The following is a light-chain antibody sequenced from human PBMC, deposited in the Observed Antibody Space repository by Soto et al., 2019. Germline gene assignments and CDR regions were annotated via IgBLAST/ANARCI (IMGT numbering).Light chain of an antibody. J-gene: IGKJ1*01. CDR1: QGISNY. CDR2: AAS. V-gene: IGKV1-27*01. CDR3: QKYGT. Sequence: DIQMTQSPSSLSASVGDRVTITCRASQGISNYLAWYQQKPGKVPKLLIYAASALQSGVPSRFSGSGSGTDFTLTISSLQAEDVAPYYCQKYGTFGQGTKVEIK.